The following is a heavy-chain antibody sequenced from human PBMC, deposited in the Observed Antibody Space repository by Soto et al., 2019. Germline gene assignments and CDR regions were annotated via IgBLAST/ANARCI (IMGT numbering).Heavy chain of an antibody. V-gene: IGHV3-23*01. CDR3: AKGSIVAGAIRYDLDY. CDR1: GFTFSNYD. CDR2: ISGRGSST. D-gene: IGHD2-2*01. J-gene: IGHJ4*02. Sequence: EVQLLNSGGGLVQPGGSLRLSCAASGFTFSNYDMNWVRQAPGKRLEWVSAISGRGSSTYYADSVKGRFTISRDDSKNTAYLQMNSLRAEYTAVYYCAKGSIVAGAIRYDLDYWGQGTLVTVSS.